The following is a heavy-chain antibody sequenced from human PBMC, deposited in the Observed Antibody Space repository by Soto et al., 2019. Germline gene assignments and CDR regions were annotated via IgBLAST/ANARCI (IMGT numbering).Heavy chain of an antibody. D-gene: IGHD2-15*01. CDR1: GGSFSGYY. Sequence: SETLSLTCAVYGGSFSGYYWSWIRQPPGKGLEWIGEINHSGSTNYNPSLKSRVTISVDTSKNQFSLKLSSVTAADTAAYYCARAPRGVRYCSVGSCYGPYYYYMDVWGKGTTVTVSS. J-gene: IGHJ6*03. V-gene: IGHV4-34*01. CDR2: INHSGST. CDR3: ARAPRGVRYCSVGSCYGPYYYYMDV.